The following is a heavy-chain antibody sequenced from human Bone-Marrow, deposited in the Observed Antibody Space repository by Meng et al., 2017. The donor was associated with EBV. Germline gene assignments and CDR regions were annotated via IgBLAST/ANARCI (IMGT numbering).Heavy chain of an antibody. V-gene: IGHV7-4-1*02. Sequence: VQLVHSGSVLKKPGGSVKVSCKASGYTFNSYAMNWVRQAPGQGLEWMGWINTNTGNPTYAQGFTGRFVFSLDTSVSTAYLQISSLKAEDTAVYYCARGKGSSWYNWFDPWGQGTLVTVSS. CDR1: GYTFNSYA. J-gene: IGHJ5*02. D-gene: IGHD6-13*01. CDR3: ARGKGSSWYNWFDP. CDR2: INTNTGNP.